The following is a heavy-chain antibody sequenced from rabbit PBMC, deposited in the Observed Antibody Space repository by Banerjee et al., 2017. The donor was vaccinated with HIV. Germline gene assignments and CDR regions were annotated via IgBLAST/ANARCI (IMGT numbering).Heavy chain of an antibody. CDR2: IYPDYGST. CDR3: ARADYSTYAYAGDAYAAYFVL. CDR1: GFDFSSSYC. J-gene: IGHJ4*01. D-gene: IGHD6-1*01. Sequence: QEQLEESGGGLVQPEGSLTLTCTASGFDFSSSYCMCWVRQAPGKGLEWIAYIYPDYGSTDYASWVDGRFTISSHNAQNTLYLQLKSLTAADTATYFCARADYSTYAYAGDAYAAYFVLWGQGTLVTDS. V-gene: IGHV1S47*01.